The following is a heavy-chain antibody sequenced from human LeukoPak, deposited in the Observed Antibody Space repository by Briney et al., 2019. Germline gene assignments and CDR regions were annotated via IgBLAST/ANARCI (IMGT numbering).Heavy chain of an antibody. Sequence: ASVKVSCKASGGTFSSYAISWVRQAPGQGLEWMGGIIPIFGTANYAQKFQGRVTITADESTSTAYMELSSLRSEDTAVYYCASNAYYPTSFDYWGQGTLVTVSS. V-gene: IGHV1-69*13. D-gene: IGHD3-10*01. CDR3: ASNAYYPTSFDY. CDR1: GGTFSSYA. J-gene: IGHJ4*02. CDR2: IIPIFGTA.